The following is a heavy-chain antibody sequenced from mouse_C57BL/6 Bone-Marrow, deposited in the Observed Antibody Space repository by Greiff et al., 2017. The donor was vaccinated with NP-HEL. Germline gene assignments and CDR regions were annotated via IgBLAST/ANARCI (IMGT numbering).Heavy chain of an antibody. CDR3: ARRHYYGSSRYYFDY. CDR2: IYPRSGNT. Sequence: VQLQQSGAELARPGASVKLSCKASGYTFTSYGISWVKQRTGQGLEWIGEIYPRSGNTYYNEKFKGKATLTADKSSSTAYMELRSLTSEDSAVYFCARRHYYGSSRYYFDYWGKGTTLTVSS. J-gene: IGHJ2*01. D-gene: IGHD1-1*01. V-gene: IGHV1-81*01. CDR1: GYTFTSYG.